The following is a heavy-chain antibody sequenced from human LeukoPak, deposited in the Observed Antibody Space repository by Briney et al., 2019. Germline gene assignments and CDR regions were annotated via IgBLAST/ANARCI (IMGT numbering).Heavy chain of an antibody. Sequence: PGGSLRLSCAVSGFTFSDYYMSWIRQTPGKGLEWVSYISSSGSTIYYADSVKGRFSVSRDNAKNSVYVQLNSLRDEDTAVYYRARGGDLYYFDYWGQGTIVTVSS. CDR1: GFTFSDYY. CDR3: ARGGDLYYFDY. D-gene: IGHD4-17*01. CDR2: ISSSGSTI. V-gene: IGHV3-11*04. J-gene: IGHJ4*02.